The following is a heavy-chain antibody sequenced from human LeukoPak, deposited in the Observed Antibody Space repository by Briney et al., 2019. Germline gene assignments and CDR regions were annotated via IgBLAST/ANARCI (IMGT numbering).Heavy chain of an antibody. Sequence: SETLSLTCTVSGGSSSSSRYYWGWIRQPPGKGLEWIGSIYYSGSTYYNPSLKSRVTISVDTSKNQFSLKLGSVTAADTAVYYCARHSYQLLWLSWFDPWGQGTLVTVSS. CDR2: IYYSGST. J-gene: IGHJ5*02. D-gene: IGHD2-2*01. CDR3: ARHSYQLLWLSWFDP. V-gene: IGHV4-39*01. CDR1: GGSSSSSRYY.